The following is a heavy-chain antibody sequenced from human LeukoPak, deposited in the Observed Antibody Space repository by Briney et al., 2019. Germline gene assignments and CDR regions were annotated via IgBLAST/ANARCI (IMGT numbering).Heavy chain of an antibody. CDR1: GDSISSSTYY. V-gene: IGHV4-39*01. J-gene: IGHJ5*02. CDR2: IYYSGTA. D-gene: IGHD5-24*01. CDR3: ARRGKMATINWFDP. Sequence: PSETLSLTCTVSGDSISSSTYYWGWIRQPPGKGLEWIGSIYYSGTANYNPSLKSRVTISADTSKNQFSLKLTSVTDADTAVYYCARRGKMATINWFDPWGQGTLVTVSS.